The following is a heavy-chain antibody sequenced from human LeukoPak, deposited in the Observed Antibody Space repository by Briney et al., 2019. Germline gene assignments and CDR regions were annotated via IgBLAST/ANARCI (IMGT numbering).Heavy chain of an antibody. CDR3: ASQYYYGSGNDY. CDR1: GGSISSSSYY. D-gene: IGHD3-10*01. Sequence: SETLSLTCTVSGGSISSSSYYWGWIRQPPGNGLEWIGSIYYSGSTYYNPSLKSRVTISVDTSKNQFSLKLSSVTAADTAVYYCASQYYYGSGNDYWGQGTLVTVSS. V-gene: IGHV4-39*07. CDR2: IYYSGST. J-gene: IGHJ4*02.